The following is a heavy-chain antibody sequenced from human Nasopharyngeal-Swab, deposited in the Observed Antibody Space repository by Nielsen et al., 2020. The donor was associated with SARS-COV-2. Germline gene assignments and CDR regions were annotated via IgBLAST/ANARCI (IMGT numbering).Heavy chain of an antibody. CDR1: GGTFSSYA. V-gene: IGHV1-69*13. CDR3: ARGLSEYSSSSDVSGYYYGMDV. D-gene: IGHD6-6*01. J-gene: IGHJ6*02. Sequence: ASVKVSCKASGGTFSSYAINWVRQAPGQGLEWMGGIIPIFGTANYAQKFQGRVTITADESTSTAYMELSSLRSEDTAVYYCARGLSEYSSSSDVSGYYYGMDVWGQGTTVTVSS. CDR2: IIPIFGTA.